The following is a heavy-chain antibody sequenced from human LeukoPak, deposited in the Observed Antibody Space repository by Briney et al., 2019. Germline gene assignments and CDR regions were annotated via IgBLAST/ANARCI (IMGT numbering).Heavy chain of an antibody. CDR3: AKSRGSYYYYGMDV. Sequence: PGRSLRLSCAASGFTFDDYAMHWVRQAPGKGVEWVSGISWNSGSIGYADSVKGRFTISRDNAKNSLYLQMNSLRAEDTALYYCAKSRGSYYYYGMDVWGQGTTVTVSS. CDR1: GFTFDDYA. V-gene: IGHV3-9*01. D-gene: IGHD3-10*01. J-gene: IGHJ6*02. CDR2: ISWNSGSI.